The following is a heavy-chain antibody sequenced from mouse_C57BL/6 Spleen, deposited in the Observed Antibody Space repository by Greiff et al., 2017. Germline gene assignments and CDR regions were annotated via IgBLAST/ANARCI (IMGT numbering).Heavy chain of an antibody. Sequence: EVHLVESGGGLVKPGGSLKLSCAASGFTFSSYAMSWVRQTPEKRLEWVATISDGGSYTYYPDNVKGRFTISRDNAKNNLYLQMSHLKSEDTAMYYCARLGREFAYWGQGTLVTVSA. J-gene: IGHJ3*01. D-gene: IGHD4-1*01. CDR1: GFTFSSYA. CDR3: ARLGREFAY. V-gene: IGHV5-4*01. CDR2: ISDGGSYT.